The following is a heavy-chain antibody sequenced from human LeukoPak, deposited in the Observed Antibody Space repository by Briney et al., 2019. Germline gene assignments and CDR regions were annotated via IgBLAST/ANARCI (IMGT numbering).Heavy chain of an antibody. D-gene: IGHD5-18*01. J-gene: IGHJ4*02. CDR3: ARDQVDTAMEYYFDY. CDR1: GFTFSSYG. Sequence: GGSLRLSCAASGFTFSSYGMHWVRQAPGKGLEWVAVIWYDGSNKYYADSVKGRFTISRDNSKNTLYLQMNSLRAEDTAVYYCARDQVDTAMEYYFDYWGQGTLVTVSS. V-gene: IGHV3-33*01. CDR2: IWYDGSNK.